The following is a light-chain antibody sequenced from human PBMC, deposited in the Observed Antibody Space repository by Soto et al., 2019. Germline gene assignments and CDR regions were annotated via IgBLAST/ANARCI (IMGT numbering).Light chain of an antibody. J-gene: IGKJ2*03. Sequence: DIQMTQSPSSLSASVGDRVTITCRASQHIDRHLHWYQQRPGKAPNLLLSHASSLQSGVPSRFSGSGSGTDFTLTIRSLQREDFATYYCQQSHITQYSFGQGTTLEIK. CDR1: QHIDRH. CDR2: HAS. CDR3: QQSHITQYS. V-gene: IGKV1-39*01.